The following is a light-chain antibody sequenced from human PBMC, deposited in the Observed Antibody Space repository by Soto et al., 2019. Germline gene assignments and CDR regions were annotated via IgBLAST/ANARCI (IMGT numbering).Light chain of an antibody. J-gene: IGLJ2*01. CDR1: SSDVGGYNF. CDR2: EVS. Sequence: QSALTQPASVSGSPGQSLTISCTGTSSDVGGYNFVSWYQQHPGKAPKLMIYEVSDRPSGVSYRFSGSKSGNTASLTISGLQAEDEADYYCSSYTSSSTLVFGGGTKPTVL. V-gene: IGLV2-14*01. CDR3: SSYTSSSTLV.